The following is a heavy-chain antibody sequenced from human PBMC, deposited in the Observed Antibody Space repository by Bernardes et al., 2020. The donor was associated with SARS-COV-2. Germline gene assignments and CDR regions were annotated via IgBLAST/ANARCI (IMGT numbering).Heavy chain of an antibody. CDR3: AGSSCGIDCYIGGLRSWDYGMDV. D-gene: IGHD2-21*01. J-gene: IGHJ6*02. CDR1: DDSISSGGYF. CDR2: ISYSGSS. V-gene: IGHV4-31*03. Sequence: SETLSLTCTVSDDSISSGGYFWSWIRQHPGRGLEWIGYISYSGSSYYNPSLQSRVRASVNTSKNQISLRLSFVTAADTAVYYCAGSSCGIDCYIGGLRSWDYGMDVWGQGTTVTVSS.